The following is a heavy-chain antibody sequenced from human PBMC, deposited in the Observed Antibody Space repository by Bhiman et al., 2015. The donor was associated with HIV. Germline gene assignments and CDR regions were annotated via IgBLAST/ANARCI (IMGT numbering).Heavy chain of an antibody. CDR2: ISYDGSNK. D-gene: IGHD1-26*01. V-gene: IGHV3-30*18. CDR3: AKDHHGSFLSYYFDY. CDR1: GFTFSSYG. Sequence: QVQLVESGGGVVQPGRSLRLSCAASGFTFSSYGMHWVRQAPGKGLEWVAVISYDGSNKYYADSVKGRFTISRDNSKNTLYLQMNSLRAEDTAVYYCAKDHHGSFLSYYFDYWGQGTLVTVSS. J-gene: IGHJ4*02.